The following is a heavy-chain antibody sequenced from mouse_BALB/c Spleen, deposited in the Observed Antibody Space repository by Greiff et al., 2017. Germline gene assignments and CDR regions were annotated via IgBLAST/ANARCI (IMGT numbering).Heavy chain of an antibody. CDR2: ISYSGST. CDR3: ARRSDGYYGCAVLFAY. CDR1: GYSITSDYA. J-gene: IGHJ3*01. V-gene: IGHV3-2*02. Sequence: EVKVVESGPGLVKPSQSLSLTCTVTGYSITSDYAWNWIRQFPGNKLEWMGYISYSGSTSYNPSLKSRISITRDTSKNQFFLQLNSVTTEDTATYYCARRSDGYYGCAVLFAYWGQGTLLTVSA. D-gene: IGHD2-3*01.